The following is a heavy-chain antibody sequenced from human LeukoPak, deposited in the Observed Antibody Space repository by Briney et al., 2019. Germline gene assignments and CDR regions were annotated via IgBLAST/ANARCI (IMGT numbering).Heavy chain of an antibody. CDR1: GGSFNNDC. V-gene: IGHV4-59*12. Sequence: SETLSLTCTVSGGSFNNDCWSWIRQPPGKGLEWIGYISYNGNTKYNASLKSRVTISVDTSKNQFSLKLSSVTAADTAVYYCARGVYIAAAQYGYWGQGTLVTVSS. CDR2: ISYNGNT. CDR3: ARGVYIAAAQYGY. J-gene: IGHJ4*02. D-gene: IGHD6-13*01.